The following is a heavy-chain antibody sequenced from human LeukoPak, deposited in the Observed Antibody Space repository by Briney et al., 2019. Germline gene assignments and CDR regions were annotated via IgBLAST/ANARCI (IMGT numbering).Heavy chain of an antibody. D-gene: IGHD6-6*01. V-gene: IGHV1-2*06. CDR2: INPNSGGT. CDR3: ARDPPSSSGPDY. Sequence: GASVKVSCKASGYTFTGYYMHWVRQPPGQGLEWMGRINPNSGGTNYAQKFQGRVTMTRDTSISTAYMELSRLRSDDTAVYCCARDPPSSSGPDYWGQGTLVTVSS. J-gene: IGHJ4*02. CDR1: GYTFTGYY.